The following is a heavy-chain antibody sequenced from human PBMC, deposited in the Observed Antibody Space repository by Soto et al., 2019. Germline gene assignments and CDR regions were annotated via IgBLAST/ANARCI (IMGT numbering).Heavy chain of an antibody. CDR3: ARGGYYSLNSGYYYTFDY. V-gene: IGHV4-4*07. Sequence: SETLSLTCSVSGGSISSYYWSWIRQPAGRGLEWIGRIYTSGSTDYNPSLKSRVTISVDTSKNQFSLKLSSVTAADTALYYCARGGYYSLNSGYYYTFDYWGQGTLVTVSS. J-gene: IGHJ4*02. CDR1: GGSISSYY. CDR2: IYTSGST. D-gene: IGHD3-22*01.